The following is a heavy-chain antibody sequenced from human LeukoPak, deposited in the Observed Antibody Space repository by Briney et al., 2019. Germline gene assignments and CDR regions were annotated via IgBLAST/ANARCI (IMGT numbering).Heavy chain of an antibody. D-gene: IGHD6-6*01. CDR3: ARGSGSSSGADY. V-gene: IGHV1-69*05. J-gene: IGHJ4*02. CDR2: IIPIFGTA. Sequence: GASVKVSCKASGGTFSSYAISWVRQASGQGLEWMGGIIPIFGTANYAQKFQGRVTITTDESTSTAYMELSSLRSEDTAVYYCARGSGSSSGADYWGQGTLVTVSS. CDR1: GGTFSSYA.